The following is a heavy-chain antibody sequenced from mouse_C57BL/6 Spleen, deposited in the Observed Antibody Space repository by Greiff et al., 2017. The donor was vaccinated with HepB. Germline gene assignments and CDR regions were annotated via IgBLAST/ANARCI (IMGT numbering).Heavy chain of an antibody. CDR3: ARRSSGYGWFAY. V-gene: IGHV1-47*01. Sequence: QVQLKESGAELVKPGASVKMSCKASGYTFTTYPIEWMKQNHGKSLEWIGNFHPYNDDTKYNEKFKGKATLTVEKSSSTVYLELSRLTSDDSAVYYCARRSSGYGWFAYWGQGTLVTVSA. J-gene: IGHJ3*01. CDR2: FHPYNDDT. D-gene: IGHD3-2*02. CDR1: GYTFTTYP.